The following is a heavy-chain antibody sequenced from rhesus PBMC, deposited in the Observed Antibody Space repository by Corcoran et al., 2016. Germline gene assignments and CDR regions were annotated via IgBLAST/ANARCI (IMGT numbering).Heavy chain of an antibody. J-gene: IGHJ4*01. D-gene: IGHD6S26*01. V-gene: IGHV3S25*01. CDR1: GSTFSSFS. CDR2: SNSGGGST. CDR3: AKGQYSSGWSQFDY. Sequence: ELQLVETGGGLVQPGGALRLSCEASGSTFSSFSLLWVRQAPGKGLEWISASNSGGGSTYYADSVKGRFTISRDNSKNTLSLQMNSLRAEDTAVYYCAKGQYSSGWSQFDYWGQGVLVTVSS.